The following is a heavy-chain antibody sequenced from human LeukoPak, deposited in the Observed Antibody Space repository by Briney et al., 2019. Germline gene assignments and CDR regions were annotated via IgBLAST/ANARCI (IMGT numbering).Heavy chain of an antibody. CDR1: GFTVSSYT. V-gene: IGHV3-48*01. Sequence: GGSLRLSCAASGFTVSSYTMQWVRQAPGKGLEWVSSISSSSTTYYADSVKGRFTISRDNSKNTLYLQMNSLRAEDTAVYYCALNGREVPSGAFDIWGQGTMVTVSS. J-gene: IGHJ3*02. CDR3: ALNGREVPSGAFDI. CDR2: ISSSSTT. D-gene: IGHD3-16*02.